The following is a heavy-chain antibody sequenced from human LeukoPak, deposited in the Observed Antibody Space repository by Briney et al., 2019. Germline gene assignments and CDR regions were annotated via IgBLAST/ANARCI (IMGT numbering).Heavy chain of an antibody. CDR2: INQDGSEK. V-gene: IGHV3-7*01. CDR3: ARGVRPGIAAAGTTFDY. Sequence: QSGGSLRLSCAASGFSFNSHSMSWVRQAPGQGLEWVAYINQDGSEKYYVDSVKGRFTISRDNAKNSLYLQMSSLRAEDTAGYYCARGVRPGIAAAGTTFDYWGQGTLVTVSS. J-gene: IGHJ4*02. D-gene: IGHD6-13*01. CDR1: GFSFNSHS.